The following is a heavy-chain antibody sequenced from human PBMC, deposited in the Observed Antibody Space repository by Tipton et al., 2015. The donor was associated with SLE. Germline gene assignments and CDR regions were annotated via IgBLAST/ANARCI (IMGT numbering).Heavy chain of an antibody. D-gene: IGHD3-10*01. CDR1: GYSISSGYY. CDR2: IYHSGST. Sequence: LRLSCAVSGYSISSGYYWGWIRQPPGKGLEWIGSIYHSGSTYYNPSLKSRVTISVDTSKNQFSLKLSSVTAADTAVYYCARLSYGSGCVWGQGTLVTVSS. CDR3: ARLSYGSGCV. J-gene: IGHJ4*02. V-gene: IGHV4-38-2*01.